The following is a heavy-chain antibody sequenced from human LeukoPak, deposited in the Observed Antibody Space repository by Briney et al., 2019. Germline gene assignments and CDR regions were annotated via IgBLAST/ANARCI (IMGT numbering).Heavy chain of an antibody. CDR1: GFTFRNYW. V-gene: IGHV3-7*01. D-gene: IGHD5-18*01. Sequence: GGSLRLSCAGSGFTFRNYWMSWVRRTPGKGLEWVANIKEDGSEKYYADSVKGRFTISRDNAKNSLYLQMNSLRAEDTAVYYCARGDTVIYYYYYMDVWGKGTTVTVSS. CDR2: IKEDGSEK. CDR3: ARGDTVIYYYYYMDV. J-gene: IGHJ6*03.